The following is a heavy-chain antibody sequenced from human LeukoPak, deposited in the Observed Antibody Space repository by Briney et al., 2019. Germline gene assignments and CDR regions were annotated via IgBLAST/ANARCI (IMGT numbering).Heavy chain of an antibody. V-gene: IGHV3-23*01. Sequence: GGSLRLSCVASGFTFTDFAMNWVRQVPGKGPEWVSHIGGGGVDREYEESVKGRFTVSRDNSRNSLYLQMNSLRGEDTAIYYCVKDSIERNGVYDASDVWGQGTKVTVAS. J-gene: IGHJ3*01. CDR1: GFTFTDFA. CDR3: VKDSIERNGVYDASDV. D-gene: IGHD2-8*01. CDR2: IGGGGVDR.